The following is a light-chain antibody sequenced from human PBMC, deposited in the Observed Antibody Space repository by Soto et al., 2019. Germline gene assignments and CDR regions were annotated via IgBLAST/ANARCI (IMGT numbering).Light chain of an antibody. CDR2: STN. CDR1: SGSVSTTYY. CDR3: VLYMGSGFVV. V-gene: IGLV8-61*01. Sequence: TVVTQEPSFSVSPGGTVTLTCGLSSGSVSTTYYPSWYQQTPGQAPRTLIYSTNTRSSGVPDRFSGSILGNKAALTITGAQADDESDYYCVLYMGSGFVVFGGGTKLTVL. J-gene: IGLJ3*02.